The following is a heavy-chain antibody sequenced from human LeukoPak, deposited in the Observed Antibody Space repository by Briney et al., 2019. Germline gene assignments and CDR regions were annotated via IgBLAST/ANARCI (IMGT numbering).Heavy chain of an antibody. J-gene: IGHJ4*02. CDR2: ISNSGTTI. V-gene: IGHV3-11*01. CDR3: SRTPQDCSAGSCYSSLGY. D-gene: IGHD2-15*01. Sequence: GGSLRLSCAASRFTFSDFYMSWIRQAPGKGLEWISYISNSGTTIYYADSVKGRFTISKDTSKNQVVLTMTNMDPVDTATYYCSRTPQDCSAGSCYSSLGYWGQGTLVTVSS. CDR1: RFTFSDFY.